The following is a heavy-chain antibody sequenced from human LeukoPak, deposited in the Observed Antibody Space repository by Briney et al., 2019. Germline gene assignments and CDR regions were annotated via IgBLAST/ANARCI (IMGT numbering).Heavy chain of an antibody. CDR3: ARGRYTSGWYPDYFDY. Sequence: PGGSLRLSCAASEFTFSNYWMSWVRQAPGKGLEWVANIKQDGSGTYYVDSVKGRFTISRDNAKTSLYLQMTSLRVEDTAVYYCARGRYTSGWYPDYFDYWGQGTLVTVSS. V-gene: IGHV3-7*04. D-gene: IGHD6-19*01. CDR1: EFTFSNYW. J-gene: IGHJ4*02. CDR2: IKQDGSGT.